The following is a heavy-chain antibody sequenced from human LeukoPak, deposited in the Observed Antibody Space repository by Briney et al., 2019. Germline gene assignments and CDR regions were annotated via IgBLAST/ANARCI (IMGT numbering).Heavy chain of an antibody. CDR1: GFTFRSYR. D-gene: IGHD6-13*01. CDR2: ITGSGGYI. J-gene: IGHJ4*02. V-gene: IGHV3-21*01. Sequence: PGGSLRLYCAASGFTFRSYRMNWVRQAPGQGLEWVSSITGSGGYIYYADSLKGRFTISRDNAKNSLYLQMNSLRAEDTAVYYCARDTGSSSRFDYWGQGALVTVSS. CDR3: ARDTGSSSRFDY.